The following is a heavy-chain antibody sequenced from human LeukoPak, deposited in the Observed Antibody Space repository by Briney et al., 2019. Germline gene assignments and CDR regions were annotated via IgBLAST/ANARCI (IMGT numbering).Heavy chain of an antibody. D-gene: IGHD3-9*01. CDR3: ASFRYFDWLAPDY. CDR2: ISAYNGNT. V-gene: IGHV1-18*01. J-gene: IGHJ4*02. CDR1: DYTFTNNG. Sequence: ASVKVSCKASDYTFTNNGINWVRQAPGQGLEWMGWISAYNGNTNYAQNLQGRVTMTTDTSTSTAYMELRSLRSDDTAVYYCASFRYFDWLAPDYWGQGTLVTVSS.